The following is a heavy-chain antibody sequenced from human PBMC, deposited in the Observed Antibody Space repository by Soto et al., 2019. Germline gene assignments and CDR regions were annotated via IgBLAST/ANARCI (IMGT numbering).Heavy chain of an antibody. D-gene: IGHD6-19*01. V-gene: IGHV3-21*01. CDR1: GFSFSTYS. CDR3: ASDWGITVAVTSSPLDF. Sequence: EVQLVESGGGLVKPGGSLRLSCAASGFSFSTYSMNWVRQAPGKALEWVSSISSTSTYIYYADSVKGRFAISRDNAKNYLYLQMNSLRAHDTPVCYSASDWGITVAVTSSPLDFWGQGPLVTVSS. J-gene: IGHJ4*02. CDR2: ISSTSTYI.